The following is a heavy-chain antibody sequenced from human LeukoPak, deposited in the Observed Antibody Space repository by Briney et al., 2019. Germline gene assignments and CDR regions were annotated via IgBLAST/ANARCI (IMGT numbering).Heavy chain of an antibody. V-gene: IGHV3-23*01. J-gene: IGHJ1*01. CDR3: AKDDAWGGYKD. CDR2: ISPSGGST. D-gene: IGHD3-16*01. CDR1: GFIFSSYC. Sequence: PGGSLRLSCAASGFIFSSYCMMWVRRAPGKGLEWVSGISPSGGSTYYTDSVKGRFTISRDNSKNTVCLQMNSLRGDHTAVYYCAKDDAWGGYKDWGRGTLVIVSS.